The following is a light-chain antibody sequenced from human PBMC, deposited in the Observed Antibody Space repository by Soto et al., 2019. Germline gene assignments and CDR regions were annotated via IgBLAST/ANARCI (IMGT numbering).Light chain of an antibody. CDR1: QRVSNTY. V-gene: IGKV3-20*01. Sequence: EIVLAQSPGTLSLSPGERATLSCRASQRVSNTYLAWYQQKPGQAPRLLIYGVSSRATGIPDRFSGSGSGTDFTLTISRLEPEDFAVYYCQQYRSSPVTFGGGTKVEIK. J-gene: IGKJ4*01. CDR3: QQYRSSPVT. CDR2: GVS.